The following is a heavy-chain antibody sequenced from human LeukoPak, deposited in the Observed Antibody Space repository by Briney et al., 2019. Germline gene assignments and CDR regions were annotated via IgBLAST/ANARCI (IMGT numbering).Heavy chain of an antibody. D-gene: IGHD4-17*01. V-gene: IGHV2-5*01. CDR2: NYWNDDK. CDR1: GFSRSTTGVG. Sequence: SGPTLVEPTQTLTLTCTFSGFSRSTTGVGVGWIRQSPGKALEWLAVNYWNDDKSYSPSLKSRLTITKDTSKNQVVLTMTNMDPVDTATYYCAHRRWYGDHPDYWGQGTLVTVSS. J-gene: IGHJ4*02. CDR3: AHRRWYGDHPDY.